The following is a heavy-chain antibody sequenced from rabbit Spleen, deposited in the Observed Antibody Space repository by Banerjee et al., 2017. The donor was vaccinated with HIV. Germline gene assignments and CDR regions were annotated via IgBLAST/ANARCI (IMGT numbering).Heavy chain of an antibody. D-gene: IGHD1-1*01. CDR3: ARDTSTSFSTYGMDL. CDR2: IYNGDGTT. V-gene: IGHV1S47*01. CDR1: GFSFSSYY. Sequence: QQQLVESGGDLVKPGASLTLTCTASGFSFSSYYWICWVRQAPGKGPEWIACIYNGDGTTYYARWVNGRFTISRSTSLNTVTLQMTSLTAADTATYFCARDTSTSFSTYGMDLWGQGTLVTVS. J-gene: IGHJ6*01.